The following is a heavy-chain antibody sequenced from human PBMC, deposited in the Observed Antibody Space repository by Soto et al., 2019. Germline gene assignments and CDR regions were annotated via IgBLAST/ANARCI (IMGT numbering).Heavy chain of an antibody. CDR2: INAHSGGT. Sequence: ASVKVSCKASGFSFTGYYIHWLRQAPGQGLEWMGWINAHSGGTEYALRGRFTISRDNAKNSLHLQMNSLRAEDTAVYYCTRDASRDSSARGWFDPWGPGTLVTVSS. J-gene: IGHJ5*02. CDR1: GFSFTGYY. V-gene: IGHV1-2*02. CDR3: TRDASRDSSARGWFDP. D-gene: IGHD6-13*01.